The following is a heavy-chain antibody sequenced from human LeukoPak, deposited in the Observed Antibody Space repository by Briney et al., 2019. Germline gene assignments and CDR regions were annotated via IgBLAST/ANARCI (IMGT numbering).Heavy chain of an antibody. J-gene: IGHJ4*02. CDR3: AKAVLTVVDYFNF. D-gene: IGHD4/OR15-4a*01. V-gene: IGHV3-23*01. CDR2: ISGSGITT. Sequence: GGSLRLSCAASGFIFRDYYMSWVRQAPGKGVEWLSGISGSGITTHYADSVKGRFTITRDNSKNTLYLQMNSLRAEDTAVYYCAKAVLTVVDYFNFWGQGTLVTVSS. CDR1: GFIFRDYY.